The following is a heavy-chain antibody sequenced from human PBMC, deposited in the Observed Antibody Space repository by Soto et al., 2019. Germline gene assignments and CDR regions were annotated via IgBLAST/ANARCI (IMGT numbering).Heavy chain of an antibody. D-gene: IGHD6-13*01. CDR2: IIPIFGTA. J-gene: IGHJ4*02. CDR3: AREGRPFRSAAAGFFDY. Sequence: SVKVSCKASGGTFSSYAISWVRQAPGQGLEWMGGIIPIFGTANYAQKFQGRVTITADESTSTAYMELSSLRSEDTAVYYCAREGRPFRSAAAGFFDYWGQGTLVTVSS. V-gene: IGHV1-69*13. CDR1: GGTFSSYA.